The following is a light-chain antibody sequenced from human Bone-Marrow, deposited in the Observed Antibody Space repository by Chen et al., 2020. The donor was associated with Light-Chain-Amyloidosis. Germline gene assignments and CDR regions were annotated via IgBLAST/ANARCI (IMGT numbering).Light chain of an antibody. V-gene: IGLV6-57*01. J-gene: IGLJ3*02. CDR1: SGSIATNY. CDR2: EGD. Sequence: NFMLTQPHSVSESPGKTVIISCTRSSGSIATNYVQWYQQRPGSSPTTGIYEGDQRPSGVPDRFSGSIDRSSNSASLTISGLKTEEEADYYCQSYQGSSQGVFGGGTKLTVL. CDR3: QSYQGSSQGV.